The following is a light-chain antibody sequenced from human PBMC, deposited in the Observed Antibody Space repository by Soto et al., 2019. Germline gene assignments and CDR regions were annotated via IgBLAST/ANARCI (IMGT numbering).Light chain of an antibody. V-gene: IGKV4-1*01. CDR3: QQYYSPPRYT. J-gene: IGKJ2*01. CDR1: QNVLYSSNNRNL. CDR2: WAS. Sequence: DIVMTQSPEYLAVSLGERGTISCKSSQNVLYSSNNRNLIAWYQQKPGQPPKLLIYWASTRESGVPDRFSGSGSGRDFTLTISSLQAEDVAVYYCQQYYSPPRYTFGQGTRLEIK.